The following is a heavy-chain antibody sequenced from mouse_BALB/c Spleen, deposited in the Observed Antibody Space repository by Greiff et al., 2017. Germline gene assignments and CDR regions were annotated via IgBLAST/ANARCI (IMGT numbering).Heavy chain of an antibody. J-gene: IGHJ4*01. V-gene: IGHV5-17*02. CDR1: GFTFSSFG. CDR2: ISSGSSTI. D-gene: IGHD1-2*01. Sequence: EVKVEESGGGLVQPGGSRKLSCAASGFTFSSFGMHWVRQAPEKGLEWVAYISSGSSTIYYADTVKGRFTISRDNPKNTLFLQMTSLRSEDTAMYYCARFITTAMDYWGQGTSVTVSS. CDR3: ARFITTAMDY.